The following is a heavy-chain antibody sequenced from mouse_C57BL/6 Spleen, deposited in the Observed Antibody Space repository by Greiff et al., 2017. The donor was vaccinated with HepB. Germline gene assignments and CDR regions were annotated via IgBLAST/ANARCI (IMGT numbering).Heavy chain of an antibody. J-gene: IGHJ2*01. D-gene: IGHD2-4*01. CDR1: GFTFSDYG. Sequence: EVKLMESGGGLVKPGGSLKLSCAASGFTFSDYGMHWVRQAPEKGLEWVAYISSGSSTIYYADTVKGRFTISRDNAKNTLFLQMTSLRSEDTAMYYCAIYDYDRGYYFDYWGQGTTLTVSS. CDR3: AIYDYDRGYYFDY. CDR2: ISSGSSTI. V-gene: IGHV5-17*01.